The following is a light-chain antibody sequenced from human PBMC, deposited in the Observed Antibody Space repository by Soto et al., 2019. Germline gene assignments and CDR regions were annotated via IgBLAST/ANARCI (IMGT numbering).Light chain of an antibody. V-gene: IGLV1-44*01. CDR3: AVWDDSLTGLWV. Sequence: QSVLSQPPSASGNPGQRVTISCSGSRTNIGRNTVSWYQQLPGTAPKLLIHSNNYRPSGVPDRFSGSKSGTSASLAISGLQSEDEADYFCAVWDDSLTGLWVFGGGTKLTVL. J-gene: IGLJ3*02. CDR2: SNN. CDR1: RTNIGRNT.